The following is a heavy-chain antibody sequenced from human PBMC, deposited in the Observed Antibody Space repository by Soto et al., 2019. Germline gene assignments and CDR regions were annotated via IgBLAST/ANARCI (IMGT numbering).Heavy chain of an antibody. CDR2: ISYDGSNK. CDR1: GFTFSSYG. V-gene: IGHV3-30*18. CDR3: AKVGRLATIAGMDV. D-gene: IGHD5-12*01. Sequence: QVQLVESGGGVVQPGRSLRLSCAASGFTFSSYGMHWVRQAPGKGLEWVAVISYDGSNKYYADSVKGRFTISRDNSKNTRYLQMNSLRAEDTAVYYCAKVGRLATIAGMDVCGQGTTVTVSS. J-gene: IGHJ6*02.